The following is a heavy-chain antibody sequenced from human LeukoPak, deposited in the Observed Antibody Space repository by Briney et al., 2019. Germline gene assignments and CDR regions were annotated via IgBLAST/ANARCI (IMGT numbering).Heavy chain of an antibody. D-gene: IGHD6-19*01. V-gene: IGHV1-8*02. CDR3: ATARRSGWYRYYGMDV. CDR2: MNPNSGNT. CDR1: GYTFTGYY. Sequence: ASVKVSCKASGYTFTGYYMHWVRQAPGQGLEWMGWMNPNSGNTGYAQKFQGRVTMTRNTSISTAYMELSSLRSEDTAVYYCATARRSGWYRYYGMDVWGQGTTVTVSS. J-gene: IGHJ6*02.